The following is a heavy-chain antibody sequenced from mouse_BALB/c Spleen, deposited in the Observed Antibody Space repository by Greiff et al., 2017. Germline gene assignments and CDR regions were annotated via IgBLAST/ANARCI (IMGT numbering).Heavy chain of an antibody. CDR1: GYSITSGYY. CDR3: ATYYYGSSYVNWYFDV. V-gene: IGHV3-6*02. J-gene: IGHJ1*01. D-gene: IGHD1-1*01. Sequence: ESGPGLVKPSQSLSLTCSVTGYSITSGYYWNWIRQFPGNKLEWMGYISYDGSNNYNPSLKNRISITRDTSKNQFFLKLNSVTTEDTATYYCATYYYGSSYVNWYFDVWGAGTTVTVSS. CDR2: ISYDGSN.